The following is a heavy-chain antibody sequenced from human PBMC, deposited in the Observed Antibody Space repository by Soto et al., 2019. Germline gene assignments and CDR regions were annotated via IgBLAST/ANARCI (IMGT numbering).Heavy chain of an antibody. Sequence: EVQLLESGGGLVQPGGSLRLSCAASGFTFSSYAMSWVRQAPGKGLEWISAISGSGGSTYYADSVKGRFTISRDNSKNTLYVRMGSLGGEDTAVYYCGKDGGRGYDAFDIWGRGTMVTVSS. CDR3: GKDGGRGYDAFDI. J-gene: IGHJ3*02. CDR1: GFTFSSYA. V-gene: IGHV3-23*01. CDR2: ISGSGGST. D-gene: IGHD3-16*01.